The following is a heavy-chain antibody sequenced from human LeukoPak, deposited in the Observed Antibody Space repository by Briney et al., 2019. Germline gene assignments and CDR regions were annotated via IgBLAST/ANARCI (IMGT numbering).Heavy chain of an antibody. CDR1: GFTFSSYA. D-gene: IGHD6-19*01. CDR3: AKDQEHWLVDSFDH. V-gene: IGHV3-23*01. CDR2: ISGSGGTT. J-gene: IGHJ4*02. Sequence: GGSLRLSCAASGFTFSSYAMSWVRQAPGKGLEWVSGISGSGGTTYYADSVRGRFTISRDNSKNTLYLQMNSLRAEDTAVYYCAKDQEHWLVDSFDHWGQGTLVTVSS.